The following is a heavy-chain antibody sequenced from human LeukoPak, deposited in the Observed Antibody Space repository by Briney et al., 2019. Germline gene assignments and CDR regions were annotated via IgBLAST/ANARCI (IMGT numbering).Heavy chain of an antibody. J-gene: IGHJ4*02. CDR3: ARHAITMVRGVITLDY. CDR1: GYSFTSYW. V-gene: IGHV5-10-1*01. CDR2: IDPSDSYT. D-gene: IGHD3-10*01. Sequence: RGESLKISCKGSGYSFTSYWISWVRQMPGKGLEWMGRIDPSDSYTNYSPSFQGHVTISADKSISTAYLQWSSLKASDTAMYYCARHAITMVRGVITLDYWGQGTLVTASS.